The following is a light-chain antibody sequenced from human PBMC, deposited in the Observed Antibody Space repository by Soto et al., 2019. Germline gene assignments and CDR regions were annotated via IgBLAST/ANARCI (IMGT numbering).Light chain of an antibody. CDR3: QQSYSTPYT. CDR2: AAS. V-gene: IGKV1-39*01. J-gene: IGKJ2*01. CDR1: QSISTY. Sequence: DIQMTQSPSSLSASVGDGVTITCRASQSISTYLNWYQQKPGKAPKLLIYAASSLQSGVPSRFSGSGSGTDFTLTISSLQPEDFGTYYCQQSYSTPYTFGQGAKLVIK.